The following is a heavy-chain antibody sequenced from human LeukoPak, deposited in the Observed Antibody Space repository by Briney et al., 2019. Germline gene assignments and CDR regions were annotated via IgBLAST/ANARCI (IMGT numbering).Heavy chain of an antibody. CDR1: GGSFSLYY. CDR3: ARYLELPFLKGFDY. D-gene: IGHD1-7*01. V-gene: IGHV4-4*07. J-gene: IGHJ4*02. CDR2: IYTSGST. Sequence: SETLSLTCTVSGGSFSLYYWNWIRQPAGKGLEWIGRIYTSGSTNYNPSLKSRVTMSVDTSKNQFSLNLSSVTAADTAVYYCARYLELPFLKGFDYWGQGTLVTVSS.